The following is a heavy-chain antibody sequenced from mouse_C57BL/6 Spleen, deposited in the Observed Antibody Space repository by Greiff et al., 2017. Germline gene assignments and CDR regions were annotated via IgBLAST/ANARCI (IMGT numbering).Heavy chain of an antibody. CDR1: GYTFTSYW. Sequence: QVQLQQSGAELAKPGASVKLSCKASGYTFTSYWMHWVKQRPGQGLEWIGYINPSSGYTKYNQKFKDKATLTADKSSCTAYMQLSSLTYEDSAVYYCARSPYYYGSSKDYWGQGTTLTVSS. V-gene: IGHV1-7*01. D-gene: IGHD1-1*01. CDR3: ARSPYYYGSSKDY. CDR2: INPSSGYT. J-gene: IGHJ2*01.